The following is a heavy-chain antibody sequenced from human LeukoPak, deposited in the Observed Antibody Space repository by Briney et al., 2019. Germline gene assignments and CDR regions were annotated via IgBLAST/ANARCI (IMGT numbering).Heavy chain of an antibody. V-gene: IGHV3-53*01. J-gene: IGHJ5*02. D-gene: IGHD2-2*02. Sequence: SGGSLRLSCAASGFIVSSNYMNWVRQAPGKGLEWVSVFYSGGSTFYADSVKGRFTISRDNSKNTLYLQMNSLRAEDTAVYYCARGRDDGYCSSTSCYTGWFDPWGQGTLVTVSS. CDR2: FYSGGST. CDR3: ARGRDDGYCSSTSCYTGWFDP. CDR1: GFIVSSNY.